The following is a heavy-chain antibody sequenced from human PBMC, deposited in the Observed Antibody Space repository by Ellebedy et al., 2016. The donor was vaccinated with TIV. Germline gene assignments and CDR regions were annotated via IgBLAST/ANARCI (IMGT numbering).Heavy chain of an antibody. Sequence: SETLSLTXTVSRGSISSADYYWSWIRQPPGKGLEWIGYISYSGITDYNPSLRSRVSMSVDTSKNQFSLHLSSVTAADTAIYYCATLNCSTSACLYYFDYWGQGIQVTVSS. D-gene: IGHD2-2*01. CDR3: ATLNCSTSACLYYFDY. J-gene: IGHJ4*02. CDR1: RGSISSADYY. CDR2: ISYSGIT. V-gene: IGHV4-30-4*03.